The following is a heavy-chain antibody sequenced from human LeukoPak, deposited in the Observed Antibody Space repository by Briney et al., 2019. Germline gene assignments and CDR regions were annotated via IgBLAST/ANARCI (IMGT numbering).Heavy chain of an antibody. CDR1: GFTFSRYT. D-gene: IGHD6-19*01. V-gene: IGHV3-48*04. Sequence: GGSLRLSCAPSGFTFSRYTMNWVRQAPGKGLEWVSYISFSVNTKYYGDSVKGRFTISRDNAKNSLYLHMDSLRAEDTAVYYCARGAYSSGWAYFDHWGQGTLVTVSS. CDR2: ISFSVNTK. CDR3: ARGAYSSGWAYFDH. J-gene: IGHJ4*02.